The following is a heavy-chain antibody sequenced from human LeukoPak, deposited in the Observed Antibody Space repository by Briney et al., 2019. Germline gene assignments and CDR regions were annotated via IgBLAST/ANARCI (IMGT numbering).Heavy chain of an antibody. CDR2: IYYSGST. V-gene: IGHV4-39*01. CDR3: ASVGTSGYSSGWYAYYFDY. CDR1: GGSISSSSYY. D-gene: IGHD6-19*01. Sequence: SETLSLTCTVSGGSISSSSYYWGWIRQPPGKGLEWIGSIYYSGSTYYNPSLKGRVTISVDTSKNQFSLKLSSVTAADTAVYYCASVGTSGYSSGWYAYYFDYWGQGTLVTVSS. J-gene: IGHJ4*02.